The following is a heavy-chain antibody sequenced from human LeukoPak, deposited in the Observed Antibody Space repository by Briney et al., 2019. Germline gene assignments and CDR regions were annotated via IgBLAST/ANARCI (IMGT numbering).Heavy chain of an antibody. CDR2: IRYDGSNK. Sequence: GGSLRLSCAASGFTFSTYWMNWVRQPPGKGLEWVAFIRYDGSNKYYADSVKGRFTISRDNSKNTLYLQMNSLRAEDTAVYYCAKESARYSNGYFDYWGQGTLVTVSS. CDR1: GFTFSTYW. J-gene: IGHJ4*02. D-gene: IGHD4-11*01. CDR3: AKESARYSNGYFDY. V-gene: IGHV3-30*02.